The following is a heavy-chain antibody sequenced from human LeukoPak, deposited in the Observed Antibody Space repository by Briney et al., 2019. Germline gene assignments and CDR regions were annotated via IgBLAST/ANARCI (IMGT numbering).Heavy chain of an antibody. J-gene: IGHJ4*02. CDR2: IKSKTYGGTT. CDR1: GFTFHNDW. V-gene: IGHV3-15*01. CDR3: STAASY. Sequence: GGSLTLSCAASGFTFHNDWMRWVRQAAGKGLEWVGRIKSKTYGGTTDYAAPVKGRFTISRDDSKNTVYLQMNSLKTEDTGVYYCSTAASYWGQGSLVSVSS.